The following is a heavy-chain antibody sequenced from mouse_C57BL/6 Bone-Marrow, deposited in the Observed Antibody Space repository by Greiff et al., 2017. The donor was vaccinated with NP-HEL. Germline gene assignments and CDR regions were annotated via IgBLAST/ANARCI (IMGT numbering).Heavy chain of an antibody. Sequence: DVKLEEPGGGLVKPGGSLKLSCAASGFTFSSYAMPWVRQTPGQRLEWVATISAGGSYTNYPDNVKGRATITRDNSTNNLYLQLSHLTSEDTAMYYCARSYVSSDFDYWGQGTTLTVSS. J-gene: IGHJ2*01. V-gene: IGHV5-4*03. D-gene: IGHD1-1*01. CDR3: ARSYVSSDFDY. CDR1: GFTFSSYA. CDR2: ISAGGSYT.